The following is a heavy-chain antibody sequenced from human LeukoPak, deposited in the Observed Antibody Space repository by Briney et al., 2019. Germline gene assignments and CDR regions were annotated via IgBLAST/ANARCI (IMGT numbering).Heavy chain of an antibody. CDR1: GFTFDDYA. Sequence: GGSLRLSCAASGFTFDDYAMHWVRQAPGKGLEWVPGISWNSGSIGYADSVKGRFTISRDNAKNSLYLQMNSLRAEDTALYYCAKGPYSSGYYGVDYWGQGTLVTVSS. CDR3: AKGPYSSGYYGVDY. J-gene: IGHJ4*02. V-gene: IGHV3-9*01. D-gene: IGHD3-22*01. CDR2: ISWNSGSI.